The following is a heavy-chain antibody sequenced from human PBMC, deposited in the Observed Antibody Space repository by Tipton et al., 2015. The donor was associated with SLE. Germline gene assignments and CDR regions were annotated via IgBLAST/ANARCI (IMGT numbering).Heavy chain of an antibody. CDR1: GGTFSSYA. V-gene: IGHV1-69*05. J-gene: IGHJ3*02. Sequence: QSGAEVKKPGSSVKVSCKASGGTFSSYAISWVRQAPGQGLEWMGGIIPIFGTANYAQKFQGRVTITTDESTSTAYMELSSLRSGDTPVYYCAREAAAGTGFAFDIGAQGKMVTVSS. CDR3: AREAAAGTGFAFDI. D-gene: IGHD6-13*01. CDR2: IIPIFGTA.